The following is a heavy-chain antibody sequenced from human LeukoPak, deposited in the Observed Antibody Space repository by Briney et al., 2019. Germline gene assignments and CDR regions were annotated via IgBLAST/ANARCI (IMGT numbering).Heavy chain of an antibody. D-gene: IGHD6-13*01. CDR1: GYTFTGYY. V-gene: IGHV1-2*02. J-gene: IGHJ4*02. CDR2: INPNSGGT. CDR3: ASVFWYSSSWSFDY. Sequence: ASVTVSCKASGYTFTGYYMHWVRQAPGQGLEWMGWINPNSGGTNYAQKFQGRVTMTRDTSISTAYMELSRLRSDDTAAYYCASVFWYSSSWSFDYWGQGTLVTVSS.